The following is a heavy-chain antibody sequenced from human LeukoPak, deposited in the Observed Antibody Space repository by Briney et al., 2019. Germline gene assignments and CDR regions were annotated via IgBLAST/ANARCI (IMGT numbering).Heavy chain of an antibody. J-gene: IGHJ6*02. D-gene: IGHD3-10*01. CDR2: IYTSGST. CDR1: GGSIRSYY. CDR3: ARDSVVTMVRGLADYYYYYGMDV. Sequence: SETLSLTCTVSGGSIRSYYWSWIRQPAGKGLEWIGRIYTSGSTNYNPSLKSRVTMSVDTSKNQFSLKLSSVTAADTAVYYCARDSVVTMVRGLADYYYYYGMDVWGQGTTVTVSS. V-gene: IGHV4-4*07.